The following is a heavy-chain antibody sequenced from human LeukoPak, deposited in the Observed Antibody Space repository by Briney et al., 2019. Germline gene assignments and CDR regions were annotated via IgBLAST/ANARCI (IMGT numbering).Heavy chain of an antibody. D-gene: IGHD3-10*01. CDR3: AKIHGSGSYYRPNFDY. CDR2: ISTSDSST. J-gene: IGHJ4*02. Sequence: GGSLRLSCAASGFTSSSYAMSWVRQAPGKGLEWVSAISTSDSSTYYADSVKGRFTISRDNSKNTLYLQMNSLRAEDTAVYYCAKIHGSGSYYRPNFDYWGQGTLVTVSS. CDR1: GFTSSSYA. V-gene: IGHV3-23*01.